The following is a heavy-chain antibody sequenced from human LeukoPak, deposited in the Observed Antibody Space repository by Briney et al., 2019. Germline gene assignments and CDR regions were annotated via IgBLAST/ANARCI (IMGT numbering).Heavy chain of an antibody. CDR2: ISGSGGNT. CDR3: AKALGGLGSNFEY. D-gene: IGHD3-10*01. J-gene: IGHJ4*02. Sequence: GGSLRLSCAASGFTFSSYAMNWVRQAPGKGLECVSTISGSGGNTYYADSVKGRFTMSRDNSKNTLYLQMNSLRAEDTAVYYCAKALGGLGSNFEYWGQGTLVTVSS. CDR1: GFTFSSYA. V-gene: IGHV3-23*01.